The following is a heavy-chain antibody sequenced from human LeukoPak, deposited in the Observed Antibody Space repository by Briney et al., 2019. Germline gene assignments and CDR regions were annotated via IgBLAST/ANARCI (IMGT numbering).Heavy chain of an antibody. V-gene: IGHV4-39*07. CDR1: GGSISSSSYY. J-gene: IGHJ6*03. D-gene: IGHD1-1*01. CDR2: INHSGST. CDR3: ARGVDITNYYYYYMDV. Sequence: SETLSLTCTVSGGSISSSSYYWGWIRQPPGKGLEWIGEINHSGSTNYNPSLKSRVTISVDTSKNQFSLKLSSVTAADTAVYYCARGVDITNYYYYYMDVWGKGTTVTVSS.